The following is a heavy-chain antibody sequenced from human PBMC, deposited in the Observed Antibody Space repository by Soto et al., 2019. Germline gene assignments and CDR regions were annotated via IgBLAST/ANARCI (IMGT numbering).Heavy chain of an antibody. J-gene: IGHJ4*02. Sequence: QVQLVQSGAEVKKPGSSVKVSCKASGGTFSSYAISWVRQAPGQGLEWMGGIIPIFGTANYAQKFQGRVTITADEYTSTAYMELSSLRSEDTAVYYCAREAYYYDSSGYYPYFFDYWGQGTLVTVSS. D-gene: IGHD3-22*01. CDR2: IIPIFGTA. V-gene: IGHV1-69*01. CDR1: GGTFSSYA. CDR3: AREAYYYDSSGYYPYFFDY.